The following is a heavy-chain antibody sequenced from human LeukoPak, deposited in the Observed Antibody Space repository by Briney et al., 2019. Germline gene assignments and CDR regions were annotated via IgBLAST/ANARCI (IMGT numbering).Heavy chain of an antibody. CDR1: GGSISSGGYY. CDR2: IYYSGST. CDR3: ASWDIVLMVYAM. Sequence: SQTLSLTCTVSGGSISSGGYYWSWIRQHPGKGLEWIGYIYYSGSTYYNPSLKSRVTISVDTSKNQFSLKLSSVTGADTAVYYCASWDIVLMVYAMWGQGTLVTVSS. J-gene: IGHJ4*02. D-gene: IGHD2-8*01. V-gene: IGHV4-31*03.